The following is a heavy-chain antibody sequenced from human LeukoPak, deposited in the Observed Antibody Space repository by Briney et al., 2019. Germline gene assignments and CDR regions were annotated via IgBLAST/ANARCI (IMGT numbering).Heavy chain of an antibody. CDR1: GFTFSSYS. J-gene: IGHJ4*02. Sequence: GGSLRLSCAASGFTFSSYSMNWVRQAPGKGLEWVSAISGSGGSTYYADSVKGRFTISRDNSKNTLYLQMNSLRAEDTAVYYCAKDLKGYSYGLDYWGQGTLVTVSS. CDR3: AKDLKGYSYGLDY. CDR2: ISGSGGST. V-gene: IGHV3-23*01. D-gene: IGHD5-18*01.